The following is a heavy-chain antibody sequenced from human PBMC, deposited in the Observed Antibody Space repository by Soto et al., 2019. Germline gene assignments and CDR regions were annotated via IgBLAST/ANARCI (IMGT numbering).Heavy chain of an antibody. V-gene: IGHV1-2*02. CDR1: GYTFTSYY. CDR3: ARNYYDSSDRDYLDY. J-gene: IGHJ4*02. CDR2: INPITGGT. Sequence: ASVKVSCKASGYTFTSYYIHWVRQAPGQGLEWMGWINPITGGTNYAPKFQGRVTMTRDTSITTAYMELSRRRSDDTAVYYCARNYYDSSDRDYLDYWGQGTPVTVSS. D-gene: IGHD3-22*01.